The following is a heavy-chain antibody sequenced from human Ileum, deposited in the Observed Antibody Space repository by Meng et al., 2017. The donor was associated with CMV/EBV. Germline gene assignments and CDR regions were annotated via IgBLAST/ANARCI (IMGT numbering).Heavy chain of an antibody. V-gene: IGHV3-53*01. D-gene: IGHD1-14*01. CDR1: GFTVSSNY. CDR3: AKDKTPDGLFNFDF. J-gene: IGHJ4*02. Sequence: LSLTCAASGFTVSSNYMSWVRQAPGKGLEWVSIIYGDSSGKYYADSVKGRFSISRDNSKNTVYLQMNDVRADDTAVYYCAKDKTPDGLFNFDFWGQGAQVTVSS. CDR2: IYGDSSGK.